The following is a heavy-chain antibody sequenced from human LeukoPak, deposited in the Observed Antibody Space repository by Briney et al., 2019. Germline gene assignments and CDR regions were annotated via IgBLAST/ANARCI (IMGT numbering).Heavy chain of an antibody. J-gene: IGHJ5*02. D-gene: IGHD1-26*01. V-gene: IGHV1-46*01. CDR3: ARDYSGEWEQLTGWWFDP. CDR2: INPSGDFR. CDR1: GYTFGTHW. Sequence: ASVKVSCKASGYTFGTHWMHWVRQAPGQGLEWMAIINPSGDFRSYAQKFQGRLTVTRDMSTRTIYMELSDLRPEDTAVYYCARDYSGEWEQLTGWWFDPWGQGTLVIVSS.